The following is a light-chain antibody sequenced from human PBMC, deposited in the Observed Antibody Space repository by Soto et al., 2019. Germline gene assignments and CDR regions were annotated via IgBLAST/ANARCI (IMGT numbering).Light chain of an antibody. V-gene: IGLV2-11*01. CDR2: DVG. Sequence: QSVLTQPRSVSGSPGPSVTISCTGTSSDVGGYNYVSWYQQHPGKAPKLMIYDVGKRPSGVPDRFSGSKSGNTASLTISGLQAEDEADYYCCSYAGSDTYVFGTGTKV. J-gene: IGLJ1*01. CDR1: SSDVGGYNY. CDR3: CSYAGSDTYV.